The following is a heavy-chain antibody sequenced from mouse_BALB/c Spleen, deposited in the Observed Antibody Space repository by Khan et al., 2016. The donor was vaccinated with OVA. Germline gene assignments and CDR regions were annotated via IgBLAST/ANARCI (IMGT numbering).Heavy chain of an antibody. CDR1: GFSLTSYG. CDR3: ARIFIGTTDYAIDY. Sequence: QIQLVQSGPGLVQPSQCLSITCTVSGFSLTSYGVHWVRQSPGQGLEWLGEIWSGGSTDYNEAFISRLSISKDNSKSQVFFKMNSLQANDTAIYYCARIFIGTTDYAIDYWGQGTSVTVSS. D-gene: IGHD2-14*01. CDR2: IWSGGST. J-gene: IGHJ4*01. V-gene: IGHV2-2*02.